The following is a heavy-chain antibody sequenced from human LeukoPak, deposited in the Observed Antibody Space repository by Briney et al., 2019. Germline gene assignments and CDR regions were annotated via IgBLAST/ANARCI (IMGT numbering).Heavy chain of an antibody. CDR2: ISWNSGSI. D-gene: IGHD1-26*01. CDR1: GFTFDDYA. J-gene: IGHJ4*02. CDR3: AKDIGATYDNTLFDY. Sequence: GGSLRLSCAASGFTFDDYAMHWVRQAPGKGLEWVSGISWNSGSIGYADSVKGRFTISRDNAKNSLYLQMNSLRAEDTALYYCAKDIGATYDNTLFDYWGQGTLVTVSS. V-gene: IGHV3-9*01.